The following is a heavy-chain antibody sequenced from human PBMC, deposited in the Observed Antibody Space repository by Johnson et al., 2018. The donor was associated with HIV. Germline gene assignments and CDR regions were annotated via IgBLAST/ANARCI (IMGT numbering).Heavy chain of an antibody. CDR2: ISYDGSNE. CDR1: GFTFTNYG. Sequence: QMLLVESGGGVVQPGRSLRLSCAASGFTFTNYGMHWVRQAPGKGLEWVAVISYDGSNEHYTDSVGGRFTISRDNSKNTLHLQMNSLRAEDTAVYYCAKEPAVGYSGSFSGGFDIWGQGTMVTVSS. J-gene: IGHJ3*02. D-gene: IGHD1-26*01. CDR3: AKEPAVGYSGSFSGGFDI. V-gene: IGHV3-30*18.